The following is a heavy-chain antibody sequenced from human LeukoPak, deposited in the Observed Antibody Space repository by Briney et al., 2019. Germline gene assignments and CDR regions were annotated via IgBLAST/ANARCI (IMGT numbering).Heavy chain of an antibody. CDR1: GFTFRSYR. CDR3: ASPGYDILTPLDY. Sequence: GGSLGLSCAASGFTFRSYRMNWVRQAPGKGLEWVASIKQGESERYYVDSVNGRFTVSRDNAKNSLYLQMNSLRAEDTAVYYCASPGYDILTPLDYWGQGTLVTVSS. J-gene: IGHJ4*02. D-gene: IGHD3-9*01. V-gene: IGHV3-7*02. CDR2: IKQGESER.